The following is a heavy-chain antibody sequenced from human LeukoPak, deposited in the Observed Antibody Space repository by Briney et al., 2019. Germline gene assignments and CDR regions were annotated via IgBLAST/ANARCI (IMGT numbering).Heavy chain of an antibody. Sequence: GGSLRLSCAASGFTFSGYWMTWVRQAPGKGLEWVANIKQDGGEKYYVDSVRGRFTISRDNAKNSLYLQMNSLRAEDTAVYYCAKAISSGWYYFDYWGQGTLVTVSS. D-gene: IGHD6-19*01. V-gene: IGHV3-7*03. CDR2: IKQDGGEK. J-gene: IGHJ4*02. CDR3: AKAISSGWYYFDY. CDR1: GFTFSGYW.